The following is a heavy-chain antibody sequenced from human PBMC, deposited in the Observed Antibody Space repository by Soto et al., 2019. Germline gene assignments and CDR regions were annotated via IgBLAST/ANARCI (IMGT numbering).Heavy chain of an antibody. Sequence: QVQLVQSGGEVKMPGSSVKVSCTASGGTFTSYTFSWVRQVPGQGLEWMGRIIPILRMADFAQKFQGRVTINADESTSTVYMKLSSLRSEDTAVYYCATSYCSGSANFDYWGQGTLVTVS. D-gene: IGHD3-10*01. V-gene: IGHV1-69*02. CDR3: ATSYCSGSANFDY. CDR1: GGTFTSYT. J-gene: IGHJ4*02. CDR2: IIPILRMA.